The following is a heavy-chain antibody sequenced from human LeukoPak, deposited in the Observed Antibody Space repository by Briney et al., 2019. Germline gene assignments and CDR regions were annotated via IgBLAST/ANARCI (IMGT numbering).Heavy chain of an antibody. D-gene: IGHD5-18*01. CDR3: ARGHGGYGPLRYYYYYMDV. J-gene: IGHJ6*03. CDR2: IYYSGST. Sequence: PSETLSLTCTVSGGSISSSSYYWGWIRQPPGKGLEWIGSIYYSGSTYYNPSLKSRVTISVDTSKNQFSLKLSSVTAADTAVYYCARGHGGYGPLRYYYYYMDVWGKGTTVTVSS. CDR1: GGSISSSSYY. V-gene: IGHV4-39*01.